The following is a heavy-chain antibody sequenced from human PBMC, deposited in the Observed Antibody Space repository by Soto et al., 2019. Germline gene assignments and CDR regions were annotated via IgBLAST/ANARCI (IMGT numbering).Heavy chain of an antibody. Sequence: QVQLQLSGPGLMKPSQTLSLTCAISGDSVSSNSAGWNWVRQTPSGGLEWLGRTYYKSKWFNNYAVSVKSRITITPATSQNQLSLQLDSVTPEDTAVYYCARGSWDDVSGHYYMDVWGKGTTVTVSS. CDR1: GDSVSSNSAG. CDR3: ARGSWDDVSGHYYMDV. CDR2: TYYKSKWFN. J-gene: IGHJ6*03. V-gene: IGHV6-1*01. D-gene: IGHD5-12*01.